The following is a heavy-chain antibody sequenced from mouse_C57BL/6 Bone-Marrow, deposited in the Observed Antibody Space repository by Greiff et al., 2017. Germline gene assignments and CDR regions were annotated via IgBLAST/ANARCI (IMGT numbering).Heavy chain of an antibody. CDR3: ARIGGLRQYYCDY. J-gene: IGHJ2*01. CDR1: GYTFTSYT. Sequence: QVQLQQSGAELARPGASVKMSCKASGYTFTSYTMHWVQQRPGQGLAWIGYINPSSGYTKYNQKFKDKATLTADKSSSTAYMQLSSLTSEDSAVYYCARIGGLRQYYCDYWGQGTTLTVSS. D-gene: IGHD3-2*02. CDR2: INPSSGYT. V-gene: IGHV1-4*01.